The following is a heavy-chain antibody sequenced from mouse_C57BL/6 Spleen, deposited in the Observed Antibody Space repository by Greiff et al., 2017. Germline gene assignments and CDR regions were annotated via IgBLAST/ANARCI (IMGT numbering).Heavy chain of an antibody. V-gene: IGHV7-3*01. CDR2: IRNKANGYTT. J-gene: IGHJ4*01. CDR1: GFTFTDYY. D-gene: IGHD1-1*01. Sequence: EVMVVESGGGLVQPGGSLSLSCAASGFTFTDYYMSWVRQPPGKALEWLGFIRNKANGYTTAYSASVKGRFTISRDNSQSILYLQMNALRAEDSATYYCARDYGSSYEGMDYWGQGTSVTVSS. CDR3: ARDYGSSYEGMDY.